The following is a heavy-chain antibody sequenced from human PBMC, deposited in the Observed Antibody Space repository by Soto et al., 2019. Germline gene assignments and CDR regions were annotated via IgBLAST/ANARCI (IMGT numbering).Heavy chain of an antibody. D-gene: IGHD3-16*01. J-gene: IGHJ6*02. CDR2: ISYDGSNK. CDR3: ARAVGGGFPEPYYYYGMDV. CDR1: GFTFSSYA. V-gene: IGHV3-30-3*01. Sequence: HPGGSLRLSCAASGFTFSSYAMHWVRQAPGKGLEWVAVISYDGSNKYYADSVKGRFTISRDNSKNTLYLQMNSLRAEDTAVYYCARAVGGGFPEPYYYYGMDVWGQGTTVTVSS.